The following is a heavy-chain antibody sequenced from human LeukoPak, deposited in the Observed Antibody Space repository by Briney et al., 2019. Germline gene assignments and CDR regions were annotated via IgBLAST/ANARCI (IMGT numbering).Heavy chain of an antibody. Sequence: ASVKVSCKASGYTFTSYAMHWVRQAPGQRLEWMGWINAGNGNTKYSQEFQGRVTITRDTSASTAYMELSSLRSEDMAVYYCARARPIYDFWSGYEIDYWGQGILVTVSS. CDR2: INAGNGNT. V-gene: IGHV1-3*03. CDR1: GYTFTSYA. J-gene: IGHJ4*02. CDR3: ARARPIYDFWSGYEIDY. D-gene: IGHD3-3*01.